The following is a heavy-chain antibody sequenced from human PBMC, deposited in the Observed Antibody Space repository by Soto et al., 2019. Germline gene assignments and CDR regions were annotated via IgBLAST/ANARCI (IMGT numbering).Heavy chain of an antibody. CDR3: AAELGFGKLSVV. V-gene: IGHV1-69*01. D-gene: IGHD3-10*01. J-gene: IGHJ6*02. CDR1: GDTFKNCV. CDR2: IIPLFGTT. Sequence: QVQVVQSGVEVRRPGSSVKVSCKASGDTFKNCVISWVRQAPGQGLEWMGGIIPLFGTTDFAQRCQGRLTITTDESTTTGYMELSRLRSEDTATYYCAAELGFGKLSVVWGQGTTVIVSS.